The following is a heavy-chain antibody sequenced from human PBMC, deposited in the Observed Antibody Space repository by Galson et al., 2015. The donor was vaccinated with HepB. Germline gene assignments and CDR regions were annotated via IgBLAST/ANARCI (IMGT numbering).Heavy chain of an antibody. Sequence: QSGAEVKKPGESLKISCKGSGSSFRSYWIGWVRQMPGKGLEWMGIIYPGDSDTRYSPSFQGQVTISVDKSISTVYLQWSSLRASDTAMYYCASPRREEDQPPRREEDQLAKDGFDIWGQGTMVTVSS. V-gene: IGHV5-51*01. CDR2: IYPGDSDT. D-gene: IGHD6-13*01. CDR3: ASPRREEDQPPRREEDQLAKDGFDI. J-gene: IGHJ3*02. CDR1: GSSFRSYW.